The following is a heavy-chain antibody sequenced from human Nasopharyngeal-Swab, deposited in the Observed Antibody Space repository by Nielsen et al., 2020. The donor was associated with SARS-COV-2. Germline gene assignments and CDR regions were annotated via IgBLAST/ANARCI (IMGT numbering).Heavy chain of an antibody. D-gene: IGHD3-3*01. CDR1: GGTFSSYA. CDR3: ARDIFLEWNYMDV. CDR2: TIPIFGTA. V-gene: IGHV1-69*13. J-gene: IGHJ6*03. Sequence: SVKVSCKASGGTFSSYAISWVRQAPGQGLEWMGGTIPIFGTANYAQKFQGRVTITADESTGTAYMELSSLRSEDTAVYYCARDIFLEWNYMDVWGKGTTVTVSS.